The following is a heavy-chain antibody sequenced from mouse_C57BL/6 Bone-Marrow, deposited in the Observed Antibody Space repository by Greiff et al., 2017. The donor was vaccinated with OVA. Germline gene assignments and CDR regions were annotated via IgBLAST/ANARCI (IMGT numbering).Heavy chain of an antibody. Sequence: VMLVESGAELARPGASVKLSCKASGYTFTSYGISWVKQRTGQGLEWIGEIYPRSGNTYYNEKFKGKATLTADKSSSTAYMELRSLTSEDSAVYFCARPPYYSNPWFAYWGQGTLVTVSA. CDR1: GYTFTSYG. D-gene: IGHD2-5*01. CDR3: ARPPYYSNPWFAY. J-gene: IGHJ3*01. CDR2: IYPRSGNT. V-gene: IGHV1-81*01.